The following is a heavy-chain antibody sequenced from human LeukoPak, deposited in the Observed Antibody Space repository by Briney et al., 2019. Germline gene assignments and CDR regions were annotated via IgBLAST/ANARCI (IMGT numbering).Heavy chain of an antibody. CDR1: GFTFSAYT. J-gene: IGHJ3*02. Sequence: GRSLRLSCAASGFTFSAYTLHWVRQAPGKGLEWVAVISNDGSNTYHADSVKGRSTVSRDNSKNTLYLQMNSLRAEDTAVYYCAKFGLAGSGRYHDAFDIWGQGTMVTVSS. D-gene: IGHD3-10*01. CDR2: ISNDGSNT. V-gene: IGHV3-30-3*02. CDR3: AKFGLAGSGRYHDAFDI.